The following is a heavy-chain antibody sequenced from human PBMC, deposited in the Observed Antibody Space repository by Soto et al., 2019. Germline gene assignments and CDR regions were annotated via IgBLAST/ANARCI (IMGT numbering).Heavy chain of an antibody. V-gene: IGHV3-33*01. J-gene: IGHJ6*02. CDR1: GFTFSSYG. Sequence: GGSLRLSCAASGFTFSSYGMHWVRQAPGKGLEWVAVIWYDGSNKYYADSVKGRFTISRDNSKNTLYLQMNSLRAEDTAVYYCARDPMGIAAAPYYYGMDVWGQGTTVTVSS. CDR2: IWYDGSNK. CDR3: ARDPMGIAAAPYYYGMDV. D-gene: IGHD6-13*01.